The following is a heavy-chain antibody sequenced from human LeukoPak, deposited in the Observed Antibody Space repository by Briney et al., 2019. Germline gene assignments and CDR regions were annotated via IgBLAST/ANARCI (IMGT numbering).Heavy chain of an antibody. Sequence: ASVKVSCKASGYTFTSYYMHWVRQATGQGLEWMGIMNPSGGSTSYAQKFQGRVNMTRDTSTSTVYMELSSLRSEDTAVYYCARAELAAAGTFDYWGQGTLVTVSS. CDR1: GYTFTSYY. CDR3: ARAELAAAGTFDY. V-gene: IGHV1-46*01. CDR2: MNPSGGST. J-gene: IGHJ4*02. D-gene: IGHD6-13*01.